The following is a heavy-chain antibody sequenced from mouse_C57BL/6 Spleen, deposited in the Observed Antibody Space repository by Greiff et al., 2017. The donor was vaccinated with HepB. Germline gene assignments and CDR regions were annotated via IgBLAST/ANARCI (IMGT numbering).Heavy chain of an antibody. CDR1: GYTFTSYW. D-gene: IGHD1-1*01. J-gene: IGHJ3*01. V-gene: IGHV1-53*01. CDR2: INPSNGGT. CDR3: AREGIRYYGSSSWFAY. Sequence: QVQLKQSGTELVKPGASVKLSCKASGYTFTSYWMHWVKQRPGQGLEWIGNINPSNGGTNYNEKFKSKATLTVDKSSSTAYMQLSSLTSEDSAVYYCAREGIRYYGSSSWFAYWGQGTLVTVSA.